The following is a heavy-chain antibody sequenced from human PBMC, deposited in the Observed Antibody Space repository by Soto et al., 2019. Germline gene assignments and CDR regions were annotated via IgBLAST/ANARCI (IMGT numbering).Heavy chain of an antibody. J-gene: IGHJ6*03. D-gene: IGHD2-2*01. CDR2: MYYSGST. V-gene: IGHV4-59*08. CDR1: GGSISNYY. Sequence: SETLSLICTVSGGSISNYYYTWIRQPPGKGLEWIGYMYYSGSTNYNPSLKSRVTISVDTSKNQFSLKLSSVTAADSAVYFCSRVVVPAAAASSYYFYYMDVWGKGTTVTVSS. CDR3: SRVVVPAAAASSYYFYYMDV.